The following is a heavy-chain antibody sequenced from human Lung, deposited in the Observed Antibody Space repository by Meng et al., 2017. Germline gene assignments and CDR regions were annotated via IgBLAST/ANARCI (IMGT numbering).Heavy chain of an antibody. V-gene: IGHV4-34*01. CDR3: ARGPTTMAHDFDY. CDR1: GGSFSDYY. D-gene: IGHD4-11*01. Sequence: QVQLQQGGPVLLKPSETLSLPCVGSGGSFSDYYWSWIRQPPGKGLEWIGEINHSGSTNYNPSIESRATISVDTSQNNLSLKLSSVTAADSAVYYCARGPTTMAHDFDYWGQGTLVTVSS. CDR2: INHSGST. J-gene: IGHJ4*02.